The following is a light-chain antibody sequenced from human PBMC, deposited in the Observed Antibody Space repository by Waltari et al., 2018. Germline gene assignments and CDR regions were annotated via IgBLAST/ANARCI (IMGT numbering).Light chain of an antibody. CDR2: GAS. V-gene: IGKV3-15*01. CDR3: QQYYDWPPWT. Sequence: ETELTQSPATMPVSPGDRATLPCRASQSVTNNLAWYQQKPVQAPRLIIYGASARATGIPARFSGRGSGTEFTLTISSLQSEDFAVYYCQQYYDWPPWTFGQGTKVEVK. J-gene: IGKJ1*01. CDR1: QSVTNN.